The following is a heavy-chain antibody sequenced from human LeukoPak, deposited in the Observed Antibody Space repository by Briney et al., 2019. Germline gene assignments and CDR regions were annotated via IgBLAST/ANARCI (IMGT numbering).Heavy chain of an antibody. CDR3: VRAHHPRGWFDP. D-gene: IGHD2-8*01. Sequence: PGGSLRLSCAASGFTFSNYWMTWVRQAPGQGLEWVASINQDRGEIHYVDSVRGRFTISRDNAKNSSSLQMSSLTAEDTAVYYYVRAHHPRGWFDPWGQGTLVTVSS. CDR1: GFTFSNYW. CDR2: INQDRGEI. J-gene: IGHJ5*02. V-gene: IGHV3-7*04.